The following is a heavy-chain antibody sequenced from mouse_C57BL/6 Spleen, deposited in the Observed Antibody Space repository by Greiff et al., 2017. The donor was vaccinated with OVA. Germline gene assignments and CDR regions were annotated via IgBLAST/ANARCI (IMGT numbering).Heavy chain of an antibody. Sequence: VQLQQPGAELVRPGTSVKLSCKASGYTFTSYWMHWVKQRPGQGLEWIGVIDPSDSYTNYNQKFKGKATLTVDTSSSTAYMQLSSLTSEDSAVYYCARRYYDYGYAMDYWGQGTSVTVSS. V-gene: IGHV1-59*01. J-gene: IGHJ4*01. CDR3: ARRYYDYGYAMDY. CDR1: GYTFTSYW. D-gene: IGHD2-4*01. CDR2: IDPSDSYT.